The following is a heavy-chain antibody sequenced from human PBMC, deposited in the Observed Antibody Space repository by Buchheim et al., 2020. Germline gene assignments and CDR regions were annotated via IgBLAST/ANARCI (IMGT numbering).Heavy chain of an antibody. V-gene: IGHV3-30*18. Sequence: QVQLVESGGGVVQPGRSLRLSCAASGFTFSSYGMHWVRQAPGKGLEWVAVISYDGSNKYYADSVKGRLTISRDNSKNKLYLQMNSLRAEDTAVYYCAKPSGEYYDSSGTYYFDYWGQGTL. D-gene: IGHD3-22*01. CDR2: ISYDGSNK. J-gene: IGHJ4*02. CDR1: GFTFSSYG. CDR3: AKPSGEYYDSSGTYYFDY.